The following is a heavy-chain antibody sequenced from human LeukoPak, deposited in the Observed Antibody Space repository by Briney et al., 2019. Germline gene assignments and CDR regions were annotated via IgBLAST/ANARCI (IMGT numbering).Heavy chain of an antibody. Sequence: SETLSLTCTVSGGIISSSSYYWGWLRPPPGKGLEWFGSIYYSGSTYYSPSLESRVTISLDTSKNHFSLKLSSVTAADTAVYCCARDKTFEVVNYFEDWGQGALVTVS. CDR2: IYYSGST. CDR1: GGIISSSSYY. CDR3: ARDKTFEVVNYFED. J-gene: IGHJ4*02. V-gene: IGHV4-39*07.